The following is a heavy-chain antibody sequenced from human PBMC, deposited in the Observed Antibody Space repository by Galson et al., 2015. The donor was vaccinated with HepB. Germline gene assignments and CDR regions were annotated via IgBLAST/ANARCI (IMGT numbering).Heavy chain of an antibody. J-gene: IGHJ6*02. CDR2: IGSAGDT. Sequence: SLRLSCAASGFTFSSYDIHWVRQATEKGLEWVSGIGSAGDTYYPGSVKGRFTISRENAKNSLYLQMNSLRAGDTAVYYCARAKAAGTNSGYYGMDVWGQGTTVTVSS. V-gene: IGHV3-13*01. CDR3: ARAKAAGTNSGYYGMDV. CDR1: GFTFSSYD. D-gene: IGHD6-13*01.